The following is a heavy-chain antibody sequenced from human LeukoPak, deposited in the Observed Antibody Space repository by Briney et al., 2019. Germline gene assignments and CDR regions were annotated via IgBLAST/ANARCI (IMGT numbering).Heavy chain of an antibody. V-gene: IGHV1-2*02. CDR1: GYTFTAYS. D-gene: IGHD1-26*01. CDR3: ATYPGSYAFDI. CDR2: ISPNSGAT. J-gene: IGHJ3*02. Sequence: EASVKVSCKASGYTFTAYSLHWVRQAPGQGLEWMGWISPNSGATKYAQKFQGRVTMTRDTSSTTAYMDLSRLRSDDTAVYYCATYPGSYAFDIWGQGTMVTVSS.